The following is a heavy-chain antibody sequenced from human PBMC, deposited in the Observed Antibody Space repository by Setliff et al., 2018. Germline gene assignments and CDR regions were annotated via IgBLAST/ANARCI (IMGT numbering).Heavy chain of an antibody. V-gene: IGHV1-18*01. CDR2: ISTSNGNT. Sequence: ASVKVSCKASGYTFTTYAISWVRQAPGQGLEWMGWISTSNGNTNYAQNLQGRVTMTTDTSTSTAYMELRSLRSDDTAVYYCARDEDRDEMEIQGYWGQGTRVTRLL. D-gene: IGHD1-7*01. CDR1: GYTFTTYA. CDR3: ARDEDRDEMEIQGY. J-gene: IGHJ4*02.